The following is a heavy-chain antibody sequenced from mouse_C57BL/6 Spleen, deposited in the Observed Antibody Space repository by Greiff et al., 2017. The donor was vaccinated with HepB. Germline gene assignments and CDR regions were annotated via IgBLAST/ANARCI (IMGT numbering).Heavy chain of an antibody. CDR2: IYPGSGST. J-gene: IGHJ1*03. Sequence: VQLQQPGAELVKPGASVKMSCKASGYTFTSYWITWVKQRPGQGLEWIGDIYPGSGSTNYNEKFKSKATLTVDTSSSTAYMQLSSLTSEDSAVYYCARKDYDYDEGYWYFDVWGTGTTVTVSS. CDR1: GYTFTSYW. CDR3: ARKDYDYDEGYWYFDV. V-gene: IGHV1-55*01. D-gene: IGHD2-4*01.